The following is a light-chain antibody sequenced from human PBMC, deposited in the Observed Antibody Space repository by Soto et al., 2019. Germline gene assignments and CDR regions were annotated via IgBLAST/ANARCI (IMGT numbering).Light chain of an antibody. CDR1: QSISNH. CDR2: AAS. CDR3: QQSYSSPPT. Sequence: DIQMTQSPSTLSASVGDRVTITFRSSQSISNHLNWYQQKPGEAPKLLIFAASSLQSGVPSRFSGSRSGPDFTLTISSLQPEDFATYYCQQSYSSPPTFGQGTKVDI. V-gene: IGKV1-39*01. J-gene: IGKJ1*01.